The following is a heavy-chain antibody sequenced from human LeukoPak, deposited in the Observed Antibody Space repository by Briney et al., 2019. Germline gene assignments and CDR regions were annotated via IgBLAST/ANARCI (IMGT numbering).Heavy chain of an antibody. CDR2: ISSSSSYI. J-gene: IGHJ4*02. CDR1: GFTFSSYS. V-gene: IGHV3-21*01. D-gene: IGHD6-13*01. Sequence: GGSLRLSCAASGFTFSSYSMNWVRQAPGKGLEWVSSISSSSSYIYYADSVKGRFTISRYNAKNSLYLQMNSLRAEDTAVYYCAREGKQQLTLDYWGQGTLVTVSS. CDR3: AREGKQQLTLDY.